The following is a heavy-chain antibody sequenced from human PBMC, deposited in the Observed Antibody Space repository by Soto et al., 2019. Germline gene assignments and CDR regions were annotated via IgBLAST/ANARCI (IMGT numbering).Heavy chain of an antibody. CDR1: GFPFSTHG. J-gene: IGHJ4*02. CDR2: IWYDGSNK. D-gene: IGHD7-27*01. Sequence: QVQLVESGGGVVQPGRSLRLSCAASGFPFSTHGLHWVRQAPGKGLEWVAVIWYDGSNKYYAESVKGRFTISRDNSKNTLYLQMNSLRAEDTAVYYCARASGPFDFWGQGTLVTVSS. CDR3: ARASGPFDF. V-gene: IGHV3-33*01.